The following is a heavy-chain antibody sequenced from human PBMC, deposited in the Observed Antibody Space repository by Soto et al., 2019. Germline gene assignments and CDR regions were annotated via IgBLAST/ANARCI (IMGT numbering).Heavy chain of an antibody. J-gene: IGHJ6*03. D-gene: IGHD4-17*01. Sequence: GGSLRLSCVASGFSFSSFGMSWVRQAPGKGLEWVSVISGSGYSTYYADSVKGRFTISRDRSKSTMFLQMNSLRAEDTAVYYCAKGLNSVTTGGYYYYMDVWGKGTTVTVSS. CDR3: AKGLNSVTTGGYYYYMDV. CDR1: GFSFSSFG. V-gene: IGHV3-23*01. CDR2: ISGSGYST.